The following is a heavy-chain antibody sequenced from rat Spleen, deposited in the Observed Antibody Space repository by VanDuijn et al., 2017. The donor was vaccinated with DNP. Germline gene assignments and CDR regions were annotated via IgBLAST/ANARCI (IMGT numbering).Heavy chain of an antibody. CDR3: ARGSTSIYWYFDF. D-gene: IGHD2-5*01. CDR1: GFSFRDYD. J-gene: IGHJ1*01. Sequence: EVQLVESGGGLVQPGRSLRLSCVASGFSFRDYDMAWVRQAPTKGLEWVACMSPTTRSSYYRDSVRGRFTISRDAAKSSLYLQMNSLKSEDTATYYCARGSTSIYWYFDFWGPGTMVTVSS. CDR2: MSPTTRSS. V-gene: IGHV5-20*01.